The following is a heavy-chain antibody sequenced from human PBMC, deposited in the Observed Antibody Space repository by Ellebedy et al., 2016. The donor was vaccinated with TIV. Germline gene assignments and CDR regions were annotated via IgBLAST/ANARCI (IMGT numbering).Heavy chain of an antibody. D-gene: IGHD2-21*01. CDR3: ARRVVEQKDASAGNWFNP. CDR1: GGSFSNYY. Sequence: SETLSLTXAVYGGSFSNYYWSWIRQPPGKGLEWIGEINHSGSTSYNPSLKSRVTISLDTSKSQFSLDLTSVTAADTAVYYCARRVVEQKDASAGNWFNPWGQGILVTVSS. J-gene: IGHJ5*02. CDR2: INHSGST. V-gene: IGHV4-34*01.